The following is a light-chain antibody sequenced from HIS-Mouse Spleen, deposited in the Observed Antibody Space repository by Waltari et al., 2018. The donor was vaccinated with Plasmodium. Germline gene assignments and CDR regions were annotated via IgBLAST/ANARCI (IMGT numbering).Light chain of an antibody. J-gene: IGLJ3*02. CDR3: YSTDSSGNHRV. Sequence: SYELTPPPSVPVSPGQTARITRPRDALPKNYASSYHQKSGQAPVLVIYEDSKRPSVIPERFSGSSSGTMATLTISGAQVEDEADYYCYSTDSSGNHRVFGGGTKLTVL. V-gene: IGLV3-10*01. CDR1: ALPKNY. CDR2: EDS.